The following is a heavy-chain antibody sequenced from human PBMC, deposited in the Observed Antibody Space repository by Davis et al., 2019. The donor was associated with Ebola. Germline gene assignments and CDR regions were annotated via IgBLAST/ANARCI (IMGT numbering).Heavy chain of an antibody. CDR1: GYTFTSYA. Sequence: ASVKVSCKASGYTFTSYAMHLVRQAPGQRLEWIGWINAGNGNTKYSQKFQGRVTITRDTSASTAYMELSSLKSEDTAVYYCARAKGGASGWFDPWGQGALVTVSS. D-gene: IGHD3-16*01. CDR3: ARAKGGASGWFDP. J-gene: IGHJ5*02. CDR2: INAGNGNT. V-gene: IGHV1-3*01.